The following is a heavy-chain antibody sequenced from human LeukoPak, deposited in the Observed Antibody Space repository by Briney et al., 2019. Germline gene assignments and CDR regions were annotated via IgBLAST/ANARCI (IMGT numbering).Heavy chain of an antibody. Sequence: GGSLRLSCAASGFTFSSYGMHWVRQAPGKGLEWVAVISYDGSNKYYADSVKGRFTISRDNSKNTLYLRVNSLRAEDTAVYYCARHSSGWYFSSEIDYWGQGTLVTVSS. CDR1: GFTFSSYG. CDR2: ISYDGSNK. V-gene: IGHV3-30*03. J-gene: IGHJ4*02. CDR3: ARHSSGWYFSSEIDY. D-gene: IGHD6-19*01.